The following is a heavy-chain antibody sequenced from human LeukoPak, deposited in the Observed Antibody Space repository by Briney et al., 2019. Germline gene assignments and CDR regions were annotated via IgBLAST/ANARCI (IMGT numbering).Heavy chain of an antibody. D-gene: IGHD1-26*01. CDR1: GFTFSGYD. Sequence: GGSLRLSCAASGFTFSGYDMQWVRRAPGKGLEYVSAISGNGGTTYYANSVKGRFTISRDNSKNTLYLQMGSLRAEDMAVYYCARDGARYSGSYYNDYWGQGTLVTVSS. J-gene: IGHJ4*02. CDR3: ARDGARYSGSYYNDY. CDR2: ISGNGGTT. V-gene: IGHV3-64*01.